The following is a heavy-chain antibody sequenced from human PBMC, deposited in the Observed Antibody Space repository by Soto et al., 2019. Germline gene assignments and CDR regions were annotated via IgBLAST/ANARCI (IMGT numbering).Heavy chain of an antibody. Sequence: QVQLVESGGGVVQPGRSLRLSCAASGFTFSSYCMHWVRQAPGKGLEWVAGISYDGSNKYYADSFKGRLTISRDNSENKLKLQMNSLRGEETAVYSGVYDSGSGGVWVGVGDVFDIWGQGTMVTVSS. CDR2: ISYDGSNK. J-gene: IGHJ3*02. CDR3: VYDSGSGGVWVGVGDVFDI. D-gene: IGHD1-26*01. CDR1: GFTFSSYC. V-gene: IGHV3-30*18.